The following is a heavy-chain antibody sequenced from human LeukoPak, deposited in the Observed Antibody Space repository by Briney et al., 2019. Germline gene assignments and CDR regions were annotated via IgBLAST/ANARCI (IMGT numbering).Heavy chain of an antibody. CDR1: DASISSNY. Sequence: SETLSLTCTVSDASISSNYWSWIRQPAGKGLEWIGRLFTGGNTNYNPSLKSRVTMSIDTSKNQSSLKLSSVTAADTAVYYCARAVCSGGDCYHFDHWGQGTLVTVSS. V-gene: IGHV4-4*07. D-gene: IGHD2-15*01. J-gene: IGHJ4*02. CDR2: LFTGGNT. CDR3: ARAVCSGGDCYHFDH.